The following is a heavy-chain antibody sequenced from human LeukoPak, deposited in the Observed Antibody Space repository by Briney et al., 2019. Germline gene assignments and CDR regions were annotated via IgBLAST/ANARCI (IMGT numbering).Heavy chain of an antibody. Sequence: ASVKVSCKASGYTFTGYYIHWVRQAPGQGLEWMGIINPRGGSTSYAQKFQGRVTMTRDTSTSTVYMELTSLRSEDTAVYYCAREIGPIQLHLWGSAFDYWGQGTLVTVSS. D-gene: IGHD5-18*01. CDR3: AREIGPIQLHLWGSAFDY. CDR2: INPRGGST. CDR1: GYTFTGYY. J-gene: IGHJ4*02. V-gene: IGHV1-46*01.